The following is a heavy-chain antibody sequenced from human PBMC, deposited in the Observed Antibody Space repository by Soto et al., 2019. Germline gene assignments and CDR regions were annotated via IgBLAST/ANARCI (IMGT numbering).Heavy chain of an antibody. CDR3: ARYSSRNQWLDS. CDR2: VYFSGGN. D-gene: IGHD2-2*01. CDR1: VGSMNNLY. V-gene: IGHV4-59*12. Sequence: SETLCFTCNVSVGSMNNLYFNWIRQPPGKGLEWIEYVYFSGGNKYNPSPRSRDTISVDTSKSHFSLKLKSVSAADTAIYYCARYSSRNQWLDSWGQGTTVTVSS. J-gene: IGHJ4*02.